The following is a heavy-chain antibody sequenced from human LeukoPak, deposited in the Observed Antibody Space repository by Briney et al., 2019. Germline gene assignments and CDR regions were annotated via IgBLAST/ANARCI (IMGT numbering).Heavy chain of an antibody. D-gene: IGHD1-14*01. CDR1: GGSISSSNW. V-gene: IGHV4-4*02. CDR2: IYHSGST. J-gene: IGHJ3*02. Sequence: SETLSLTCAVSGGSISSSNWWSWVRQPPGKGLEWIGEIYHSGSTNYNPSLKSRVTISVDKSKNQFSLKLYSVTAADTAVYYCARKEASGRSYAFDIWGQGTMVTVSS. CDR3: ARKEASGRSYAFDI.